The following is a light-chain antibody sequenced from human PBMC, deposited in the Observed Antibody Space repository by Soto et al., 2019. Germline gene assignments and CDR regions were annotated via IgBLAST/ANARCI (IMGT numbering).Light chain of an antibody. V-gene: IGLV4-69*01. CDR1: SGHSTYA. Sequence: QLVLTQSPSASASLGASVKLTCTLSSGHSTYAIAWHQQQPEKGPRYLMKLNSDGSHSKGDGIPDRFSGSTSGAERYLTISSLQSEDDAAYDWQTWGAGISVVFGGGTKLTVL. J-gene: IGLJ2*01. CDR2: LNSDGSH. CDR3: QTWGAGISVV.